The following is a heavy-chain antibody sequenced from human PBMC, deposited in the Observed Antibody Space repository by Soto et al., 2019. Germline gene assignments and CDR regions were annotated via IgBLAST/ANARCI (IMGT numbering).Heavy chain of an antibody. J-gene: IGHJ3*02. V-gene: IGHV1-46*01. D-gene: IGHD3-10*01. CDR2: INPSGGST. Sequence: QVQLVQSGAEVKKPGASVKVSCKASGYTFTSYYMHWVRQAPGQGLEWMGIINPSGGSTSYAQKFQGRVTMNRDTYTSTVYMELSSLRSEDTAVYYCARDSPYYGAFDIWGQGTMVTVSS. CDR1: GYTFTSYY. CDR3: ARDSPYYGAFDI.